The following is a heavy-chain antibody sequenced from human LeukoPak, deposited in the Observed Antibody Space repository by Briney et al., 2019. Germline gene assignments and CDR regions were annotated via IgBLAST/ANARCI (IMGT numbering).Heavy chain of an antibody. Sequence: ASVKASCKASGYTLRSYVINSVRRATGQRLEWLGWMNADIVNTGYAQDIQCRVTMTSNTSITTAYMELTSLRSEDTAVYYCARGSFRGDCLDTSCYSINYWGQGTLVTVSS. CDR1: GYTLRSYV. CDR3: ARGSFRGDCLDTSCYSINY. V-gene: IGHV1-8*01. D-gene: IGHD2-2*01. J-gene: IGHJ4*02. CDR2: MNADIVNT.